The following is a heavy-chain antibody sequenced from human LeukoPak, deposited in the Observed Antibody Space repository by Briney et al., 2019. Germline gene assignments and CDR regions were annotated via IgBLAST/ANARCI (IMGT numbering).Heavy chain of an antibody. D-gene: IGHD1-1*01. CDR1: GFTFSSYW. J-gene: IGHJ3*02. CDR2: ISSSGSTI. Sequence: GGSLRLSCAASGFTFSSYWMSWIRQAPGKGLEWISYISSSGSTIYYADSVKGRFTISRDNAKNSLYLQMNSLRAEDTAVYYCAKVPSNEGAFDIWGQGTMVTVSS. V-gene: IGHV3-11*04. CDR3: AKVPSNEGAFDI.